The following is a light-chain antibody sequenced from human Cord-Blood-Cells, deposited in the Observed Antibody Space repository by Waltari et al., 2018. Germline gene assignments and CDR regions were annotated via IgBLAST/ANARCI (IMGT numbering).Light chain of an antibody. J-gene: IGLJ3*02. CDR1: NIGSKS. V-gene: IGLV3-21*04. Sequence: SYVLTQPPSVSVAPGKTARITCGGKNIGSKSVHWYQQKPGQAPVLVSYYDSERPSGIPGRFSGSNSGNTATLTISRVEAGDESDDYCQVCDSSSDHWVFGGGTKLTVL. CDR3: QVCDSSSDHWV. CDR2: YDS.